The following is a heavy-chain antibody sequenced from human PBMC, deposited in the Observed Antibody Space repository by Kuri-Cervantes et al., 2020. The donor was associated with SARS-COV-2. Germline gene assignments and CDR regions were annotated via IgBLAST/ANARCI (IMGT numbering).Heavy chain of an antibody. V-gene: IGHV3-33*08. CDR2: IWYDGSNK. Sequence: GESLKISCAASGFTFSDYYMRWIRQAPGKGLEWVAVIWYDGSNKYYADSVKGRFTISRDNSKNTLYLQMNSLRAEDTAVYYCAREEYSSSWSTVDFDYWGQGTLVTVSS. CDR3: AREEYSSSWSTVDFDY. D-gene: IGHD6-13*01. CDR1: GFTFSDYY. J-gene: IGHJ4*02.